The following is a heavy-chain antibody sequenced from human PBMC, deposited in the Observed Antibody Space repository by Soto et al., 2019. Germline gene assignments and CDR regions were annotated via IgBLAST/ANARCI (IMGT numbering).Heavy chain of an antibody. Sequence: QVQLVQSGAEVKKPGASVKVSCKASGYTFTSYDINWVRQATGQGLEWMGWMNPNSGNTGYAQKFQGRVTMTRNTSISTAYMELSSLRSEDTAVYYCARGNLLYSGSPYPWDYWGQGTLVTVSS. CDR1: GYTFTSYD. CDR3: ARGNLLYSGSPYPWDY. CDR2: MNPNSGNT. D-gene: IGHD1-26*01. V-gene: IGHV1-8*01. J-gene: IGHJ4*02.